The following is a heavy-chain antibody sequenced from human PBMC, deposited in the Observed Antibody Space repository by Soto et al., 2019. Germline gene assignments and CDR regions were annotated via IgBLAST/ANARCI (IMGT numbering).Heavy chain of an antibody. Sequence: QVQLVESGGGVVQPGRSLRLSCAASGFTFSSYGMHWVRQAPGKGLEWVAVISYDGSNKYYADSVKGRFTISRDNSRNTLYLQMNSLRAEDTAVYYCATDPLRPGRAYGMDVWGQGTTVTVSS. CDR2: ISYDGSNK. CDR3: ATDPLRPGRAYGMDV. V-gene: IGHV3-30*03. J-gene: IGHJ6*02. CDR1: GFTFSSYG.